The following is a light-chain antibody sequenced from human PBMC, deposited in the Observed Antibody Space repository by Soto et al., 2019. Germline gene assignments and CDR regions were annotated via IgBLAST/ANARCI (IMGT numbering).Light chain of an antibody. J-gene: IGKJ1*01. V-gene: IGKV3-20*01. Sequence: EIVLTQSPGTLSLSPGERATLSCRASQSVSSSYLAWYQQKPGQAHRLLIYGASSRATGIPDRFSGSGSGTDFTLTISRLEPEYFAVYYCQQYGSSPTFGQGTKVEIK. CDR1: QSVSSSY. CDR3: QQYGSSPT. CDR2: GAS.